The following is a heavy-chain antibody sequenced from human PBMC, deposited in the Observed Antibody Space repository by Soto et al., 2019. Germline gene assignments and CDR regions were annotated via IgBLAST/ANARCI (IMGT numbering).Heavy chain of an antibody. Sequence: EVQLLESGGGLAQPGGSLRLSCAASGFTFRDYAMSWVRQAPGKGLEWVTTITGSSSNFYYSDSVKGRFAISRDNSKNTLYLQMDSLTAEDTAVYYCAKGGAGYGLLTHDYWGQGTLVTVSS. CDR2: ITGSSSNF. CDR1: GFTFRDYA. CDR3: AKGGAGYGLLTHDY. V-gene: IGHV3-23*01. J-gene: IGHJ4*02. D-gene: IGHD3-9*01.